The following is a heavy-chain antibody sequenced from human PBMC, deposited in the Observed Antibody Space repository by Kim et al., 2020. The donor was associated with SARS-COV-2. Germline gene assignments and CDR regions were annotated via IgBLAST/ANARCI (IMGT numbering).Heavy chain of an antibody. CDR2: ISSSSSYI. D-gene: IGHD4-17*01. V-gene: IGHV3-21*01. J-gene: IGHJ6*02. Sequence: GGSLRLSCAASGFTFSSYSMNWVRQAPGKGLEWVSSISSSSSYIYYADSVKGRFTISRDNAKNSLYLQMNSLRAEDTAVYYCAVYGDPLYYGMDVWGQGTTVTVSS. CDR1: GFTFSSYS. CDR3: AVYGDPLYYGMDV.